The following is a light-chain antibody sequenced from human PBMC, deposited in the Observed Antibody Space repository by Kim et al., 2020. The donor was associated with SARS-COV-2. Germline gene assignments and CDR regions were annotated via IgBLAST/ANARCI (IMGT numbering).Light chain of an antibody. CDR3: LQVTHWPYT. CDR2: RIS. CDR1: QSLVHSDGYTY. J-gene: IGKJ2*01. V-gene: IGKV2-30*02. Sequence: DVVMTQSPLSLPVTLGQPASISCSSSQSLVHSDGYTYLNWFQQRPGQCPRRLIYRISNRDFWVPDRFNGSGSGTDFTLAISRVEAEDVGVYFCLQVTHWPYTFGQGTKLEI.